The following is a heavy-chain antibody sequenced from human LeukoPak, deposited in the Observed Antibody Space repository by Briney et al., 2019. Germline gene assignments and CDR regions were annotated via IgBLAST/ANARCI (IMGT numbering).Heavy chain of an antibody. V-gene: IGHV4-61*02. Sequence: SQTLSLTCTVSGGPISSGSYCWSWIRQPAGKGLEWIVRISTSGSTNYNPSLKSRVTISVDTSKNQFSLKLSSVTAADTAVYYCARRCSSTNCFVWYFDSWGRGTLVTVSS. J-gene: IGHJ2*01. CDR1: GGPISSGSYC. CDR3: ARRCSSTNCFVWYFDS. CDR2: ISTSGST. D-gene: IGHD2-2*01.